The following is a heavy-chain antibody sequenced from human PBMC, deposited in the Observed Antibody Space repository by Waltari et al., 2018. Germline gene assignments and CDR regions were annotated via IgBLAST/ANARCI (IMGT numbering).Heavy chain of an antibody. J-gene: IGHJ6*03. CDR2: SIPIFGTA. V-gene: IGHV1-69*12. CDR1: GGTFSSYA. D-gene: IGHD6-13*01. CDR3: ARVQYSSSWYHSYYYYYMDV. Sequence: QVQLVQSGAEVKKPGSSVKVSCKASGGTFSSYAISWVRQAPGQGLEWMGGSIPIFGTAKHPQKFQGRGKITADESTSTAYMELSSLRSEDTAVYYCARVQYSSSWYHSYYYYYMDVWGKGTTVTVSS.